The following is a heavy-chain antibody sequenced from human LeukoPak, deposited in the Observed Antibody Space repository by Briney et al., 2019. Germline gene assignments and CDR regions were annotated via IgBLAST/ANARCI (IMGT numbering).Heavy chain of an antibody. D-gene: IGHD6-13*01. CDR3: ARPGEYSSSWSEYFQH. CDR1: GYTFTSYD. V-gene: IGHV1-8*01. J-gene: IGHJ1*01. CDR2: MNPNSGNT. Sequence: ASVKVSCKASGYTFTSYDINWVRQATGQGLEWMGWMNPNSGNTGYAQTFQGRVTMTRNTSISTAYMELSSLRSEDTAVYYCARPGEYSSSWSEYFQHWGQGTLVTVSS.